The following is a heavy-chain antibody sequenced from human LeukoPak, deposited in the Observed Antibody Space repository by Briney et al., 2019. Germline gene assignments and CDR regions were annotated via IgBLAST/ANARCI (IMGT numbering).Heavy chain of an antibody. CDR1: GFTFRNHW. V-gene: IGHV3-7*01. J-gene: IGHJ4*02. CDR3: ARAVDTAMVPFDY. Sequence: QAVGSLRLSCAASGFTFRNHWMTWVRQAPGKGLEWVANIKKDGSEKYYVDSVKGRFTISRDNAKNSLYLQMNSLRAEDTAVYYCARAVDTAMVPFDYWGQGTLVTVSS. CDR2: IKKDGSEK. D-gene: IGHD5-18*01.